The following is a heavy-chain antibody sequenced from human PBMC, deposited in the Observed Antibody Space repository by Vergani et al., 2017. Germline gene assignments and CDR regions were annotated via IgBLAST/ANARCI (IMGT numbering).Heavy chain of an antibody. CDR1: GFTFSSYG. D-gene: IGHD3-10*01. J-gene: IGHJ4*02. CDR3: AKLGGFDASHNY. CDR2: ISYDGSNK. Sequence: VQLLESGGGVVQPGRSLRLSCAASGFTFSSYGMHWVRQAPGKGLEWVAVISYDGSNKYYADSVKGRFTISRDNSKNTLYLQMNSLRAEDTAVYYCAKLGGFDASHNYWGQGTLVTVSS. V-gene: IGHV3-30*18.